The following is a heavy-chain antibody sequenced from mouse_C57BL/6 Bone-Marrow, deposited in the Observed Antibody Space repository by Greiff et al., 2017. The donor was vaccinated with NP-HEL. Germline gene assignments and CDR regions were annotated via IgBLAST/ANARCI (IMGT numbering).Heavy chain of an antibody. CDR3: ARPPYYYGSSYAYFDY. D-gene: IGHD1-1*01. CDR1: GYTFTDYY. J-gene: IGHJ2*01. CDR2: INPNNGGT. Sequence: VQLKQSGPELVKPGASVKISCKASGYTFTDYYMNWVKQSHGKSLEWIGDINPNNGGTSYNQKFKGKATLTVDKSSSTAYMELRSLTSEDSAVYYCARPPYYYGSSYAYFDYWGQGTTLTVSS. V-gene: IGHV1-26*01.